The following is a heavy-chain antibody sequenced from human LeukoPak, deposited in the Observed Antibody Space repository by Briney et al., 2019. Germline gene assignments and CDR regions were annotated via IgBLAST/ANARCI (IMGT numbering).Heavy chain of an antibody. V-gene: IGHV1-24*01. CDR2: FDPDNGGT. CDR1: GYTLTGWA. Sequence: GASVKVSCKVSGYTLTGWASHWVRRAPGKGLEWMGGFDPDNGGTVYAQNFQGRVTMTEDTSTDTAYMELSSLRSEDTAVYYCTTVANGYYYYWGQGTLVTVSS. CDR3: TTVANGYYYY. D-gene: IGHD3-22*01. J-gene: IGHJ4*02.